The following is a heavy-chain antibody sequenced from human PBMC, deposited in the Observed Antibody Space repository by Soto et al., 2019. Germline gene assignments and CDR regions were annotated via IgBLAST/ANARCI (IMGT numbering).Heavy chain of an antibody. D-gene: IGHD3-10*02. CDR3: AREGVSMLFFDY. V-gene: IGHV1-46*01. Sequence: ASVKVSCTASGDTSTNYHVHWARQAPGQGLEWKGIINPSGVTISYAQKFQGRLTMTRDTSTSTVYMEMTTLRSEDTAVYYCAREGVSMLFFDYCGQGSLVIVSS. J-gene: IGHJ4*02. CDR2: INPSGVTI. CDR1: GDTSTNYH.